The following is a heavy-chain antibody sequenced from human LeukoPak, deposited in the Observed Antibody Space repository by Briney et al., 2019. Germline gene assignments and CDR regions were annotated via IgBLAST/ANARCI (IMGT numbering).Heavy chain of an antibody. Sequence: SQTLSLTCAISGDSVSSGTWNWIRQSPSRGLEWLGRTYYRSRWYFDYGASVKSRITNSPNTSRNRFSLQLNSVTPEDTAVYYCTRAPHHWGSDFWGQGTLVTVSS. D-gene: IGHD7-27*01. V-gene: IGHV6-1*01. CDR2: TYYRSRWYF. CDR1: GDSVSSGT. J-gene: IGHJ4*02. CDR3: TRAPHHWGSDF.